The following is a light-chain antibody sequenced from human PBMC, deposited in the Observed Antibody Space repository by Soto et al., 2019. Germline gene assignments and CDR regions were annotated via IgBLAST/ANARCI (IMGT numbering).Light chain of an antibody. CDR1: QSISSN. J-gene: IGKJ1*01. CDR2: GAS. Sequence: EVRMTQSPAALSVSIGDRVTLTCRASQSISSNLDWYQQKPGKAPRLLIYGASTWDSGIPARFSGSGSGTDFTLTISSLQSEDFAIYYCQQCYSSPPTFGQGTKVDIK. V-gene: IGKV3-15*01. CDR3: QQCYSSPPT.